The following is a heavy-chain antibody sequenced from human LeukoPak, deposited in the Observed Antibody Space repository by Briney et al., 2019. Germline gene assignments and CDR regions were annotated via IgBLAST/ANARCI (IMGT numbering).Heavy chain of an antibody. CDR1: GFTFSSYE. D-gene: IGHD1-1*01. V-gene: IGHV3-48*03. Sequence: PGGSLRLSCAAPGFTFSSYEMNWVRQAPGKGLEWVSYISSSGSTIYYADSVKGRFTISRDNAKNSLYLQMNSLRAEDTAVYYCARTVQLERPVPLRNYYYMDVWGKGTTVTISS. J-gene: IGHJ6*03. CDR3: ARTVQLERPVPLRNYYYMDV. CDR2: ISSSGSTI.